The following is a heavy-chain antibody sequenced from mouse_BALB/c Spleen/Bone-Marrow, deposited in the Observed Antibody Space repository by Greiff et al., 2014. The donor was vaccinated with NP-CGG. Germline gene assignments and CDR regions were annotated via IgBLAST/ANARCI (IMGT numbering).Heavy chain of an antibody. Sequence: VKLMESGAELVRPGSSVKISCKASGYAFSVYWMNWVKQRPGQGLEWIGQIYPGDGDTNYNGKFKGRATLTADKSSNTAYMQLSSLTSEDSAVYCCARGGISVDYWGQGTTLTVSS. CDR1: GYAFSVYW. V-gene: IGHV1-80*01. J-gene: IGHJ2*01. CDR3: ARGGISVDY. CDR2: IYPGDGDT.